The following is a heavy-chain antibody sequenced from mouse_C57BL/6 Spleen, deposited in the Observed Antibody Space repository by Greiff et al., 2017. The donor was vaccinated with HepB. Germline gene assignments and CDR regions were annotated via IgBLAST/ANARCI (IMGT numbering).Heavy chain of an antibody. CDR2: INPSSGYT. CDR1: GYTFTSYT. Sequence: QVQLQQSGAELARPGASVKMSCKASGYTFTSYTMHWVNQRPGQGLEWIGYINPSSGYTKYNQKFKDKATLTADKSSSTAYMQLSSLTSEDSAVYYCARGAGTLGYAMDYWGQGTSVTVSS. CDR3: ARGAGTLGYAMDY. D-gene: IGHD4-1*01. V-gene: IGHV1-4*01. J-gene: IGHJ4*01.